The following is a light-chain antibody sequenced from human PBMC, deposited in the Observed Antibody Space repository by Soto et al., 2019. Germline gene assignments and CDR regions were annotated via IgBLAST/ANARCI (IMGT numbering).Light chain of an antibody. Sequence: DIQMTQSPSTLSASVGDRVTITCRASQGISNWLAWYQQKPGKAPNLLIYDASSLQSGVPSRFSGSGSGTDFTLTISSLQPDDFATYYCQQYSNTLYTFSQGTKLEIK. J-gene: IGKJ2*01. CDR2: DAS. CDR1: QGISNW. CDR3: QQYSNTLYT. V-gene: IGKV1-5*01.